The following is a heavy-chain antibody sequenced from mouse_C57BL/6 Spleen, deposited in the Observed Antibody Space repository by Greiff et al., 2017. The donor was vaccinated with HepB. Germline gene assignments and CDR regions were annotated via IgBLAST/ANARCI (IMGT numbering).Heavy chain of an antibody. Sequence: QVQLKQSGAELVKPGASVKISCKASGYAFSSYWMNWVKQRPGKGLEWIGQIYPGDGDTNYNGKFKGKATLTADKSSSTAYMQLSSLTSEDSAVYYCARGGYYGSRGDYWGQGTLVTVSA. D-gene: IGHD1-1*01. CDR2: IYPGDGDT. CDR3: ARGGYYGSRGDY. J-gene: IGHJ3*01. V-gene: IGHV1-80*01. CDR1: GYAFSSYW.